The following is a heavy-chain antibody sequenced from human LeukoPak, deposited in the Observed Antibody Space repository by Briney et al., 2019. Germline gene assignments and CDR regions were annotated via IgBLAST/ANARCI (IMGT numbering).Heavy chain of an antibody. Sequence: ASVKVSCKASGYTFTSYYMHWVRQAPAQGHEWMGIINPSGGSTSYAQKFQGRVTMTRDTSTSTVYMELSSLRSEDTAVYYCARDGGISSSWYGWHYWGQGTLVTVSS. J-gene: IGHJ4*02. CDR1: GYTFTSYY. CDR2: INPSGGST. V-gene: IGHV1-46*01. D-gene: IGHD6-13*01. CDR3: ARDGGISSSWYGWHY.